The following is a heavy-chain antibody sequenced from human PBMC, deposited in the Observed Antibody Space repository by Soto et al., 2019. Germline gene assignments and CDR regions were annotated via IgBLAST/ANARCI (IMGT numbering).Heavy chain of an antibody. CDR3: ARDRSLGYNRLYYFED. Sequence: PGGSLRLSCVASGFSFSNYAMNWVRQAPGKGLEWVSGISGSGGSAFFAHSVMGRFTISRDNSKNTVFLQINCLRPEDTAVYYWARDRSLGYNRLYYFEDWGEGGMVTAYS. CDR1: GFSFSNYA. D-gene: IGHD1-1*01. V-gene: IGHV3-23*01. J-gene: IGHJ4*02. CDR2: ISGSGGSA.